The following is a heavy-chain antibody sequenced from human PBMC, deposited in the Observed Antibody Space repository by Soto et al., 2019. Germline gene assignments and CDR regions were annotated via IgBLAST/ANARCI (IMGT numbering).Heavy chain of an antibody. CDR1: GFTFSSYS. D-gene: IGHD3-3*01. CDR2: ISSSSSTI. Sequence: PGGSLRLSCAASGFTFSSYSMNWVRQAPGKGLEWVSYISSSSSTIYYADSVKGRFTISRDNAKNSLYLQMNSLRDEDTAVYYCARDPTSYYDFWSGSFIPSGWFDPWGQGTLVTVSS. V-gene: IGHV3-48*02. CDR3: ARDPTSYYDFWSGSFIPSGWFDP. J-gene: IGHJ5*02.